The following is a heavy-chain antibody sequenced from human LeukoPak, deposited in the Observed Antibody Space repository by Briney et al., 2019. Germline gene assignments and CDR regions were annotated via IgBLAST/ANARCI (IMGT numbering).Heavy chain of an antibody. Sequence: GGSLRLSCAASGFTFSDYYMSWIRQAPGKGLEWVSYISSSGSTIYYADSVKGRFTISRDNSKNTLYLQMNSLRAEDTAVYYCARGEAVAGTVMDYWGQGTLVTVSS. CDR1: GFTFSDYY. V-gene: IGHV3-11*04. CDR2: ISSSGSTI. D-gene: IGHD6-19*01. J-gene: IGHJ4*02. CDR3: ARGEAVAGTVMDY.